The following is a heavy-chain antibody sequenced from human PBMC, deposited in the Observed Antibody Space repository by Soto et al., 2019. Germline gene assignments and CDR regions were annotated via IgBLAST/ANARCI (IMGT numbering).Heavy chain of an antibody. D-gene: IGHD3-22*01. J-gene: IGHJ4*02. Sequence: VPLLESGGGLVQPGGSLRLSCAASGFTFISYDMSWVRQAPGKGLEWVSFVSHSGSSTSYADSVKGRFTISRDNSKNTLDLQMNTLRAEDTAVYYCAKAAGSGYYPFGYWGQGTLVAVSS. CDR1: GFTFISYD. CDR2: VSHSGSST. V-gene: IGHV3-23*01. CDR3: AKAAGSGYYPFGY.